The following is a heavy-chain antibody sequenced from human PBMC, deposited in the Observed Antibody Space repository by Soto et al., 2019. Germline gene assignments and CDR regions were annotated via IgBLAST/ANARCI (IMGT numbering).Heavy chain of an antibody. CDR3: SRGAFWTRPGSVSTFDR. Sequence: QVQLVQSGSVVKKPGAPVKLSCKASGFTFSRYAIHWVRQAPGQSLEWEGWINAANGNTKYSQKFRVGVTFTRDTSVDTAYMELSSLKFEDTAVYSGSRGAFWTRPGSVSTFDRLGQGTLITV. CDR2: INAANGNT. J-gene: IGHJ5*02. V-gene: IGHV1-3*01. D-gene: IGHD3-3*01. CDR1: GFTFSRYA.